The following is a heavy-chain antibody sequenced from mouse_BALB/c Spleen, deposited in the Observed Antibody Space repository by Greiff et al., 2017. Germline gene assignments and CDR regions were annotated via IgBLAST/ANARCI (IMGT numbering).Heavy chain of an antibody. CDR3: ARGLITTVVATDY. J-gene: IGHJ2*01. V-gene: IGHV1-4*01. Sequence: VKLVESGAELARPGASVKMSCKASGYTFTSYTMHWVKQRPGQGLEWIGYINPSSGYTNYNQKFKDKATLTADKSSSTAYMQLSSLTSEDSAVYYCARGLITTVVATDYWGQGTTLTVSS. CDR2: INPSSGYT. CDR1: GYTFTSYT. D-gene: IGHD1-1*01.